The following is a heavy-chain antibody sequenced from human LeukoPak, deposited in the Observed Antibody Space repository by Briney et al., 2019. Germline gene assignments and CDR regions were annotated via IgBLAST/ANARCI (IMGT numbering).Heavy chain of an antibody. Sequence: SETLSLTCTVSGYSISSGYYWGWIRQPPGKGLEWIGSIYHSGSTYYNPSLKSRVTISVDTSKNQFSLKLSSVTAADTAVYYCARGIQLWFTDYWGQGTLVTVSS. CDR3: ARGIQLWFTDY. CDR1: GYSISSGYY. CDR2: IYHSGST. J-gene: IGHJ4*02. D-gene: IGHD5-18*01. V-gene: IGHV4-38-2*02.